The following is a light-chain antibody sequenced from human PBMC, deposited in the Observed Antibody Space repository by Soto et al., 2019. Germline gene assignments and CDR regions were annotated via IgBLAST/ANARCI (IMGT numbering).Light chain of an antibody. CDR3: SSYTSSGTLV. V-gene: IGLV2-14*01. Sequence: SFLTPPASVSGSPGQSITISCTGTSSDVGGYNYVSWYQQHPGKAPKLMIYEVNNRPSGFSDRFSGSKSGNTASLTISGLQAEDEADYYCSSYTSSGTLVFGTGTKVTVL. J-gene: IGLJ1*01. CDR1: SSDVGGYNY. CDR2: EVN.